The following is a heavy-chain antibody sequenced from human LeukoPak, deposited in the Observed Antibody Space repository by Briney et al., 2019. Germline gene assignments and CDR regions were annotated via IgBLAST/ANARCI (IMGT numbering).Heavy chain of an antibody. J-gene: IGHJ4*02. D-gene: IGHD6-13*01. Sequence: SETLSLTCAVSGYSISSGYYWGWIRQPPGKGLEWIGSIHHSGSTYYNPSLKSRVTISVDTSKNQFSLKLSSVTAADTAVYYCARSKSSSWYFDYWGQGTLVTVSS. CDR3: ARSKSSSWYFDY. CDR1: GYSISSGYY. CDR2: IHHSGST. V-gene: IGHV4-38-2*01.